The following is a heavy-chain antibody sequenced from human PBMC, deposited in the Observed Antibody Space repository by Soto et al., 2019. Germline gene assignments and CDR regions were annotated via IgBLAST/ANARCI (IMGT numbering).Heavy chain of an antibody. V-gene: IGHV3-66*01. Sequence: EVQLVESGGGLVQPGGSLRLSCTASGFTVSSNYMTWVRQAPGKGLEWVSVIYSDGNTYYADSVKGRFTISRDNSKNTVYLQMNSLRAEDSAVYYCAREQRIPAAGTMDYWGQGTLVTVSS. CDR1: GFTVSSNY. CDR3: AREQRIPAAGTMDY. CDR2: IYSDGNT. D-gene: IGHD6-13*01. J-gene: IGHJ4*02.